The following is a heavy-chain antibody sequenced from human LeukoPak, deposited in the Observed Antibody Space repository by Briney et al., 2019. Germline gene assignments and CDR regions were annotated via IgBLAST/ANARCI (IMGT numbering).Heavy chain of an antibody. CDR2: IYYSGST. D-gene: IGHD6-19*01. J-gene: IGHJ4*02. V-gene: IGHV4-59*08. CDR1: GGSISSYY. CDR3: ARLVSSGWYLHRPRFDY. Sequence: PSETLSLTCTVSGGSISSYYWSWIRQPPGKGLEWIGYIYYSGSTNYNPSLKSRVTIPVDTSKNQFSLKLSSVTAADTAVYYCARLVSSGWYLHRPRFDYWGQGTLVTVSS.